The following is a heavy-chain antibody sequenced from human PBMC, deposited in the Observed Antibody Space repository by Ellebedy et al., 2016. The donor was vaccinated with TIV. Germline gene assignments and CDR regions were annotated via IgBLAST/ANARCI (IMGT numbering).Heavy chain of an antibody. CDR1: GSSFTTYW. Sequence: GESLKISXKGSGSSFTTYWIGWVRQMPGKGLELMGIIYPGNSHTRYSPSFEGQVTISADKSITTAYLQWSSLKASDTAIYYCVRHQDLVDSSGSGSSFDYWGQGTLVTVSS. V-gene: IGHV5-51*01. D-gene: IGHD3-10*01. CDR3: VRHQDLVDSSGSGSSFDY. CDR2: IYPGNSHT. J-gene: IGHJ4*02.